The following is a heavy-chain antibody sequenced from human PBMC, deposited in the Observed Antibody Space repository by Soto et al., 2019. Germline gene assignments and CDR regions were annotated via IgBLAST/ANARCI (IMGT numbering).Heavy chain of an antibody. CDR3: ARQKQWLVGGVFDP. J-gene: IGHJ5*02. CDR1: GGSISSSSYY. CDR2: IYYSGST. D-gene: IGHD6-19*01. V-gene: IGHV4-39*01. Sequence: PSETPSLTCTVSGGSISSSSYYWGWIRQPPGKGLEWIGSIYYSGSTYYNPSLKSRVTISVDTSKNQFSLKLSSVTAADTAVYYCARQKQWLVGGVFDPWGQGTLVTVSS.